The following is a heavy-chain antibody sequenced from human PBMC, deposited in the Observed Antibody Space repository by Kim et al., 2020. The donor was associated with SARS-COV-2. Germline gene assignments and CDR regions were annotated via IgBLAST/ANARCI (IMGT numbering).Heavy chain of an antibody. Sequence: ASVKVSCKASGYTFTSYYMHWVRQAPGQGLEWMGIINPNGGSTSYAQKFQGRVTMTRDTSTSTVYMELSSLRSEDTAVYYCADCRGGMVKTGGHFDYWGQGTLVTVSS. CDR3: ADCRGGMVKTGGHFDY. V-gene: IGHV1-46*01. D-gene: IGHD2-15*01. CDR1: GYTFTSYY. CDR2: INPNGGST. J-gene: IGHJ4*02.